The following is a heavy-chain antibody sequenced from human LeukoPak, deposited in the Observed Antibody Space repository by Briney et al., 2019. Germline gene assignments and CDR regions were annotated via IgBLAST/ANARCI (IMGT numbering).Heavy chain of an antibody. V-gene: IGHV4-30-4*08. Sequence: SETLSLTCTVSGGSISSGDYYWSWIRQPPGKGLEWIGYIYYSGSTYYNPSLKSRVTISVDTSKNQFSLKLSSVTAADTAVYYCASGGGSSWYGAFDIWGQGTMVTVSS. CDR2: IYYSGST. J-gene: IGHJ3*02. CDR3: ASGGGSSWYGAFDI. D-gene: IGHD6-13*01. CDR1: GGSISSGDYY.